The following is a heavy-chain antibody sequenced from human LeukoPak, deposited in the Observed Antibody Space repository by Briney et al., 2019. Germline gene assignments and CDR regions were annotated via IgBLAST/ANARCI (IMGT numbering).Heavy chain of an antibody. Sequence: SETLSLTCTVSGGSISTYCWSWIRQPPGKGLEWIGYIYYSGGTNYNPSLKSRVTISTDTSRNQFSLKLSSVTAADTAVYFCATETAAARKGSWFDPWGQGILVTVSS. CDR3: ATETAAARKGSWFDP. J-gene: IGHJ5*02. CDR2: IYYSGGT. CDR1: GGSISTYC. V-gene: IGHV4-59*01. D-gene: IGHD6-13*01.